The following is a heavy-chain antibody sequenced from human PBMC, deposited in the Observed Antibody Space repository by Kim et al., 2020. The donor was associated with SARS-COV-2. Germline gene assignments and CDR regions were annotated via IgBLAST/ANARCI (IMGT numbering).Heavy chain of an antibody. Sequence: TYYAASVKGRFTISREQTKNTLYLQMNSLGAEDTAIYYCATVTWDGLDDYWGQGTLVTVSS. CDR3: ATVTWDGLDDY. V-gene: IGHV3-23*01. CDR2: T. J-gene: IGHJ4*02. D-gene: IGHD1-1*01.